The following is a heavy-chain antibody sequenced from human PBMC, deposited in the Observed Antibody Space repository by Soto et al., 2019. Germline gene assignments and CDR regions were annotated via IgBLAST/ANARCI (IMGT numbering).Heavy chain of an antibody. V-gene: IGHV4-34*01. D-gene: IGHD2-2*01. J-gene: IGHJ6*02. CDR1: GGSFSAYY. CDR2: INHSGGT. Sequence: SETLSLTCAVYGGSFSAYYWSWIRQPPGKGLEWIGEINHSGGTSYNPSLKSRATISVDTSKSQFSLKLTSVTAADTAVYYCARAKPAASPSKYYYYGMDVWGQGTTVTVSS. CDR3: ARAKPAASPSKYYYYGMDV.